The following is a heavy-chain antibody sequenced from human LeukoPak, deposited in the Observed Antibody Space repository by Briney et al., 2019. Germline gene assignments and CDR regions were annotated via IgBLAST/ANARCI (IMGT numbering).Heavy chain of an antibody. J-gene: IGHJ6*03. D-gene: IGHD3-16*01. CDR1: GGSFSGYY. V-gene: IGHV4-34*01. CDR2: INHSGST. Sequence: SETLSLTCAVYGGSFSGYYWSWIRQPPGKGLEWIGEINHSGSTNYNPSLKSRVTISVDTSKNQFSLKLSSVTAADTAVYYCARAAWGYSYYYYMDVWGKGTTVTVSS. CDR3: ARAAWGYSYYYYMDV.